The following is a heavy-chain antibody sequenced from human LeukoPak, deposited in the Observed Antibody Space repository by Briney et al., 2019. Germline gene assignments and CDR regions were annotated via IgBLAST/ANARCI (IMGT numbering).Heavy chain of an antibody. J-gene: IGHJ4*02. CDR3: ARSYSYSYDSDIDY. V-gene: IGHV1-2*06. CDR2: INPNSGGT. Sequence: ASVKVSCKASGYTFTGYYMHWVRQAPGQGLEGMGRINPNSGGTNYAQKFQGRVTMTRDTSISTAYMELSRLRTDDTAVYYCARSYSYSYDSDIDYWGQGTLVTVSS. CDR1: GYTFTGYY. D-gene: IGHD3-22*01.